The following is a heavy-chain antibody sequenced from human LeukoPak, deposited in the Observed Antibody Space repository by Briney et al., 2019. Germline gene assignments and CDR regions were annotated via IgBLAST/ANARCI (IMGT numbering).Heavy chain of an antibody. V-gene: IGHV3-15*01. CDR3: TTNRYYSSRGAFDI. D-gene: IGHD3-10*01. CDR2: IKSKTDGGTT. Sequence: GGSLRLSCAASGFTFSNAWMSWVRQAPGKGLEWVGRIKSKTDGGTTDYAPPVKGRFTISTDDSKNTLYLQMNSLKTEDTAVYYCTTNRYYSSRGAFDIWGQGTMVTVSS. CDR1: GFTFSNAW. J-gene: IGHJ3*02.